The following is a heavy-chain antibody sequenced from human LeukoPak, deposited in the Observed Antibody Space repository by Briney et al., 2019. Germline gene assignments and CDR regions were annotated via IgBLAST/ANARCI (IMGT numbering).Heavy chain of an antibody. V-gene: IGHV1-8*01. D-gene: IGHD1-1*01. CDR3: ARSSYPPTTSYDYYYMDV. CDR1: GYTFPRYD. J-gene: IGHJ6*03. Sequence: ASVKVSCKASGYTFPRYDITWVRQATGQGLEWMGWMNPNSGDTGYAQRFQGRVTMTRNTSISTAYMEQSSLRSEDTAVYYCARSSYPPTTSYDYYYMDVWGKGTTVTVSS. CDR2: MNPNSGDT.